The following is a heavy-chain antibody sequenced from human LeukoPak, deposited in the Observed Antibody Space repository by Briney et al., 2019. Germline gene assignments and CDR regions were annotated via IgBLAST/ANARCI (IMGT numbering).Heavy chain of an antibody. CDR2: MYSSGSI. CDR1: DASISSWY. V-gene: IGHV4-4*07. D-gene: IGHD6-13*01. J-gene: IGHJ4*02. Sequence: PSETLSLTCTVSDASISSWYWSWIRQPAGKGLEWLGHMYSSGSIKYNPSLKSRVTISVDKSKNQFSLKLSSVTAADTAVYYCAGDGDRTSWYYYWGQGTLVTVSS. CDR3: AGDGDRTSWYYY.